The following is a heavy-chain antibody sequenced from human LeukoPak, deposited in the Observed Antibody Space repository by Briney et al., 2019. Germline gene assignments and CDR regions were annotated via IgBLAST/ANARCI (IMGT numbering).Heavy chain of an antibody. D-gene: IGHD2-2*01. V-gene: IGHV4-39*01. CDR3: ARHSLGYCSGTSCWDYYYYYMDV. Sequence: PSETLSLTCTVSGGSISSSSYYWGWIRQPPGKGLEWVGSIYYSGSTYYNPSLKSRVTISVDTSKNQFSLKLSSVTAADTAVYYCARHSLGYCSGTSCWDYYYYYMDVWGKGTTVTVSS. CDR2: IYYSGST. J-gene: IGHJ6*03. CDR1: GGSISSSSYY.